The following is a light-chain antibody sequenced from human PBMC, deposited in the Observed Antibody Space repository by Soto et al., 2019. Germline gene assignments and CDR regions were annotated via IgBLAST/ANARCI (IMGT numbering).Light chain of an antibody. J-gene: IGLJ2*01. V-gene: IGLV2-14*01. Sequence: QSALTQPASVSGSPGQSITISCTGTSSDVGAYKYVSWYQQHPGKAPKLMIYEVSNRPSGVSNRFSGSKSGNTASLTISGLQAEDEADYYCSSYTSSYTVIFGGGTKVTVL. CDR3: SSYTSSYTVI. CDR1: SSDVGAYKY. CDR2: EVS.